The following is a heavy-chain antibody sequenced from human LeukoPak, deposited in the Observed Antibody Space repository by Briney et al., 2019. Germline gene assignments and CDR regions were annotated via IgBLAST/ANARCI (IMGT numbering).Heavy chain of an antibody. CDR3: ARDGRGGY. V-gene: IGHV3-7*01. CDR2: IKRDGSEQ. Sequence: GGSLRLSCAASGFTFSWYWMSWVRQPPGKGLGWVANIKRDGSEQYYVDSVKGRFTISRDNAKNLVYLQMNSLRAEDTAVYYCARDGRGGYWGQGTLVTVSS. J-gene: IGHJ4*02. CDR1: GFTFSWYW.